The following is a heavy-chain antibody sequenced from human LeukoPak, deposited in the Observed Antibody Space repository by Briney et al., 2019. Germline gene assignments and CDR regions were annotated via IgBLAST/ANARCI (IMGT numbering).Heavy chain of an antibody. Sequence: GGSLRLSCAASGFTFSNYEMNWVRQAPGKGLEWVSYISSGGSTIYYADSVKGRFTISRDNAKNSLFLQMNSLRAEDTAVYYCARGRVRTTTPFDYWGQGTLVTVSS. CDR1: GFTFSNYE. V-gene: IGHV3-48*03. J-gene: IGHJ4*02. CDR3: ARGRVRTTTPFDY. CDR2: ISSGGSTI. D-gene: IGHD1-26*01.